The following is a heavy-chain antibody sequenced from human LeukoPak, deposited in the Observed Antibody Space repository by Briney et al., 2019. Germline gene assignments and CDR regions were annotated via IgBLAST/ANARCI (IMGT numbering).Heavy chain of an antibody. V-gene: IGHV1-18*01. CDR3: ARDPDFGVDGSGVHFDY. D-gene: IGHD3-3*01. CDR1: GYTFTSYG. Sequence: GASVKVSCKASGYTFTSYGISWVRQAPGQGLEWMGWISAYNGNTNYAQKLQGRVTMTTDTSTSTAYMELRSLRSDDTAVYYCARDPDFGVDGSGVHFDYWGQGTLVTVSS. CDR2: ISAYNGNT. J-gene: IGHJ4*02.